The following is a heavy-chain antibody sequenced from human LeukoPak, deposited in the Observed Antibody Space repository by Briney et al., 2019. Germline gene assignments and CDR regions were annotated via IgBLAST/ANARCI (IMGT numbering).Heavy chain of an antibody. Sequence: SETLSLTCTVSGGSISSSSYYWGWIRQPPGKGLEWIGSIYYSGSTYYNPSLKSRVTISVDTSKNQFSLKLSSVTAADTAVYYCARQSEYSSSPFDYWGQGTLVTVSS. CDR3: ARQSEYSSSPFDY. CDR1: GGSISSSSYY. D-gene: IGHD6-6*01. J-gene: IGHJ4*02. V-gene: IGHV4-39*01. CDR2: IYYSGST.